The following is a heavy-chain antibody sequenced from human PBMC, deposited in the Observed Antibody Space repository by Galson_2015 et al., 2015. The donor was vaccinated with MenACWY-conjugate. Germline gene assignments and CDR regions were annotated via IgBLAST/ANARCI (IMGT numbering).Heavy chain of an antibody. J-gene: IGHJ4*02. Sequence: SLRLSCAASGFTFSTYAMNWVRQAPGKGLEWVSGISGPGFSTYYADSVKGRFTISRDNSKNTIHLQMNSLRAEDTAVYYCASTYGDFWSGYFDYWGQGTLVTVSS. D-gene: IGHD3-3*01. CDR1: GFTFSTYA. CDR2: ISGPGFST. CDR3: ASTYGDFWSGYFDY. V-gene: IGHV3-23*01.